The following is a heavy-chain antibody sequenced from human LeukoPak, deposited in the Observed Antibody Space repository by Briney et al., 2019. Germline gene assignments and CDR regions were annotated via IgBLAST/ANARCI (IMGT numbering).Heavy chain of an antibody. Sequence: SETLSLTCTVSGGSLGSYYWGWVRQPAGKGLEWIGRIYTSGSTNYNPSLKSRVTMSVDTSKNQFSLKLSSVTAADTAVYYCARDRSTSEFDPWGQGTLVTVSS. V-gene: IGHV4-4*07. J-gene: IGHJ5*02. CDR3: ARDRSTSEFDP. CDR1: GGSLGSYY. D-gene: IGHD2-2*01. CDR2: IYTSGST.